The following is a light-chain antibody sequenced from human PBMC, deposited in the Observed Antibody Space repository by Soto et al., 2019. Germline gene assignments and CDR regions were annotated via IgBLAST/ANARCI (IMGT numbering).Light chain of an antibody. CDR1: QSISSW. V-gene: IGKV1-5*03. CDR3: QQYHSYSGT. CDR2: KAS. Sequence: DIQMTQSPSTLSASVGDRVTITCRASQSISSWLAWYQQKPGKAPKLLIYKASSLESEVPSRFSGSGSGTEFTLTISSLQPDDFATYYCQQYHSYSGTFGQGTKLEIK. J-gene: IGKJ2*01.